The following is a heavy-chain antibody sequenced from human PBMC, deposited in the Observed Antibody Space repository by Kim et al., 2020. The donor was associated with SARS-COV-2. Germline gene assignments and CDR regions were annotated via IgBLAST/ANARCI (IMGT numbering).Heavy chain of an antibody. CDR3: ARVAAGYCSGGSCYPTQSYYGMDV. D-gene: IGHD2-15*01. J-gene: IGHJ6*02. CDR1: GYTFTSYA. Sequence: ASVKVSCKASGYTFTSYAMHWVRQAPGQRLEWMGWINAGNGNTKYSQKFQGRVTITRDTSASTAYRELSSLRSEDTAVYYCARVAAGYCSGGSCYPTQSYYGMDVWGQGTTVTVSS. V-gene: IGHV1-3*01. CDR2: INAGNGNT.